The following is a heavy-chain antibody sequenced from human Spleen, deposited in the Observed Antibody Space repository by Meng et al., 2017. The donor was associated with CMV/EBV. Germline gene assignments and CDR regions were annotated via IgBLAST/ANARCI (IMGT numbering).Heavy chain of an antibody. D-gene: IGHD4-17*01. CDR3: ARGATVTAGDWFDP. J-gene: IGHJ5*02. Sequence: SGGTFSNYALNWVRQAPGQGLEWMGGIIPMLGKPNYAQKFQGRVTITTDESRSTAYMEVNSLRSEDTAVYYCARGATVTAGDWFDPWGQGTLVTVSS. CDR1: GGTFSNYA. CDR2: IIPMLGKP. V-gene: IGHV1-69*05.